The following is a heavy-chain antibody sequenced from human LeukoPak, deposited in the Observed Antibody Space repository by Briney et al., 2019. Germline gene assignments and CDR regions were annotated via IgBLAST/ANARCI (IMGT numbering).Heavy chain of an antibody. CDR1: GGSISSYY. J-gene: IGHJ4*02. CDR3: ARSYDTSGYSDY. Sequence: SETLSLTCTVSGGSISSYYWSWIRQPPGKGLEWIGYIYYSGSTNYNPSLKSRVTISVDTSKNQFSLKLSSVTAADTAVYYCARSYDTSGYSDYWGQGTLVTVSS. V-gene: IGHV4-59*01. CDR2: IYYSGST. D-gene: IGHD3-22*01.